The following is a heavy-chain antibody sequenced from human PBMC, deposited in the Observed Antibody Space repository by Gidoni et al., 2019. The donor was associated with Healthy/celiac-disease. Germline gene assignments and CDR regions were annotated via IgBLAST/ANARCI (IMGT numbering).Heavy chain of an antibody. J-gene: IGHJ4*02. CDR3: ARDLGVDTAVTFDY. CDR2: SYTSGST. Sequence: QAQLRESGPGMVKPSQPLSLTCTVSRGSIRRGSYYWRWIRQPAGKELEWIGRSYTSGSTNYNPSLKSRVTIALDTAKNQFSLKLSSVTAADTAIYYCARDLGVDTAVTFDYWGQGTLVTVSS. V-gene: IGHV4-61*02. CDR1: RGSIRRGSYY. D-gene: IGHD5-18*01.